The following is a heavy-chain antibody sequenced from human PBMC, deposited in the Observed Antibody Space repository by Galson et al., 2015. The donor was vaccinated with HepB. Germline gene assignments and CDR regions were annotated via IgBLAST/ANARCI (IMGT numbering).Heavy chain of an antibody. CDR1: GGAISSGGYY. J-gene: IGHJ6*02. CDR3: ARDPSSNSNGMDV. V-gene: IGHV4-31*03. Sequence: SLTCTVSGGAISSGGYYWSWIRQHPGKGLEWIAFIFYTGNSYYNPSLKSRVTISVDTSKNQFSLKLNSVTAADTAVYYCARDPSSNSNGMDVWGQGTMVTVS. D-gene: IGHD6-6*01. CDR2: IFYTGNS.